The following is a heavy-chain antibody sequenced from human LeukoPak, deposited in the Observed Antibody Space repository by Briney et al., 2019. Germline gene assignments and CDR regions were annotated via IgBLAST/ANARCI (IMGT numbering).Heavy chain of an antibody. J-gene: IGHJ3*02. D-gene: IGHD6-6*01. CDR2: IYTSGST. CDR3: ARDRSIAARPNAFDI. V-gene: IGHV4-4*07. Sequence: SETLSLTCTVSGGSISSYYWSWIRQPAGKGLEWIGRIYTSGSTNYNPSLKSRVTMSVDTSKNQFSPKLSSVTAADTAVYYCARDRSIAARPNAFDIWGQGTMVTVSS. CDR1: GGSISSYY.